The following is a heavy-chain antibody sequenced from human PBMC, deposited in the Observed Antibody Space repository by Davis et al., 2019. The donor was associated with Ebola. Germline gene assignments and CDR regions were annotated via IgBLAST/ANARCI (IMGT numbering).Heavy chain of an antibody. CDR3: AKETITMVRGVIGY. V-gene: IGHV3-23*01. J-gene: IGHJ4*02. CDR1: GFTFSSHA. Sequence: GESPKIPCAASGFTFSSHAMSWVRQAPGKGLEWVSAISGSGGSTYYADSVKGRFTISRDNSKNTLYLQMNSLRAEDTAVYYCAKETITMVRGVIGYWGQGTLVTVSS. D-gene: IGHD3-10*01. CDR2: ISGSGGST.